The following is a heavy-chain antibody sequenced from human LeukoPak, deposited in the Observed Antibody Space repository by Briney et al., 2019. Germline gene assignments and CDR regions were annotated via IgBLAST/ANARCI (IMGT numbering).Heavy chain of an antibody. CDR1: GYTFTDYY. CDR2: INPNSGGT. Sequence: GASVKVSCKTSGYTFTDYYLHWVRQAPGQGLEWMGWINPNSGGTNYAQKFQGRVTMTRDTSISTAYMELSRLRSDDTAVYYCARSPSWSDAFDIWGQGTMVTVSS. D-gene: IGHD6-13*01. CDR3: ARSPSWSDAFDI. J-gene: IGHJ3*02. V-gene: IGHV1-2*02.